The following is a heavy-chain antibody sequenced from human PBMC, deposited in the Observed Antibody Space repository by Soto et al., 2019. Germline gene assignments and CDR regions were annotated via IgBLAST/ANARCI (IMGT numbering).Heavy chain of an antibody. CDR2: IIPILGIT. CDR3: ARGLQGGPKNAFDI. V-gene: IGHV1-69*02. J-gene: IGHJ3*02. D-gene: IGHD2-15*01. Sequence: ASVKVSCKASGGTFSSYIISWVRQAPGQGLEWMGRIIPILGITNYAQKFQGRVTITADKSTSTAYMELSSLRSEDTAVYYCARGLQGGPKNAFDIWGQGTMVTVSS. CDR1: GGTFSSYI.